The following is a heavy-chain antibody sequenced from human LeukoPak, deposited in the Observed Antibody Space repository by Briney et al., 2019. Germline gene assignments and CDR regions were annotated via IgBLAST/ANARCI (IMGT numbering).Heavy chain of an antibody. CDR1: GFTFDHYS. CDR3: ARGPGSSGGYYVGDF. J-gene: IGHJ4*02. D-gene: IGHD1-26*01. V-gene: IGHV3-7*01. CDR2: IRQDGSQR. Sequence: GGSLRLSCEASGFTFDHYSLNWIRQAPGKGLEWVAHIRQDGSQRDYVDSAKGRFIISRDNTNNSLYLQMNSLRVDDTAVYYCARGPGSSGGYYVGDFWGQGTRVTVSS.